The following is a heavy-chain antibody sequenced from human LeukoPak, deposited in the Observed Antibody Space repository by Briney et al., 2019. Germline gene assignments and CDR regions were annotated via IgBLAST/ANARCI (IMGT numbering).Heavy chain of an antibody. Sequence: SETLSLTCAVSGGSFCGYYWSWIRQPPGKGLEWIGEINHSGSTNYNPSLKSRVTTSVDTSKNQFSLKLSSVTAADTAVYYCARGTGSSWYGGPFDSWGQGTLVTVSS. CDR3: ARGTGSSWYGGPFDS. J-gene: IGHJ4*02. CDR2: INHSGST. D-gene: IGHD6-13*01. V-gene: IGHV4-34*01. CDR1: GGSFCGYY.